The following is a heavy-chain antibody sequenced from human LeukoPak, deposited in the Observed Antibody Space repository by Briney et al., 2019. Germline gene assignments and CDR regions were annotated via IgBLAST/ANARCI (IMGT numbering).Heavy chain of an antibody. CDR3: ARTTTVTKGSFDY. CDR1: GYSFTSYW. D-gene: IGHD4-17*01. V-gene: IGHV5-51*01. J-gene: IGHJ4*02. Sequence: GESLKISCKGSGYSFTSYWIAWVRQMPGRGLEWLGIIYPGDSDTRYSPSFQGQVTISADKSISTAYLQWSSLTASDTAMYYCARTTTVTKGSFDYWGQGTLVTVSS. CDR2: IYPGDSDT.